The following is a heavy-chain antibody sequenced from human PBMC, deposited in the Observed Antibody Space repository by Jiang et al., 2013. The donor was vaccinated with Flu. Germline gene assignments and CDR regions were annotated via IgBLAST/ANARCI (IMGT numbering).Heavy chain of an antibody. CDR2: ISAYNGNT. CDR3: AREGEDYSYGDTTYYYYYGMDV. CDR1: GYTFTSYG. V-gene: IGHV1-18*01. D-gene: IGHD5-18*01. Sequence: SGAEVKKPGASVKVSCKASGYTFTSYGISWVRQAPGQGLEWMGWISAYNGNTNYAQKLQGRVTMTTDTSTSTAYMELRSLRSDDTAVYYCAREGEDYSYGDTTYYYYYGMDVWGQGTTVTVSS. J-gene: IGHJ6*02.